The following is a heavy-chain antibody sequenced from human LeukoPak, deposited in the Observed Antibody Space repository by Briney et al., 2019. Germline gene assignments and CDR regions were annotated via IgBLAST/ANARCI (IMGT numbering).Heavy chain of an antibody. D-gene: IGHD3-10*01. CDR3: ARANGSGSYSPFDY. CDR1: GYTFTGYY. CDR2: INPNSGGT. Sequence: ASVKVSCKASGYTFTGYYMHWVRQAPGQGREWMGWINPNSGGTNYAQKFQGRVTMTRDTSISTAYMELSRLRSDDTAVYYCARANGSGSYSPFDYWGQGTLVTVSS. J-gene: IGHJ4*02. V-gene: IGHV1-2*02.